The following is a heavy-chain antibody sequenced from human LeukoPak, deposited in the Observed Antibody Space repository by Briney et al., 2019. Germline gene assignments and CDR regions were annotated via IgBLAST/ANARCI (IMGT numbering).Heavy chain of an antibody. D-gene: IGHD5-18*01. CDR1: GYTFTSYY. CDR3: ATVGYSQFFDY. J-gene: IGHJ4*02. CDR2: INPSSGDT. Sequence: ASEKVSCKAFGYTFTSYYIHWVRQAPGQGLEWMGIINPSSGDTIYTQKFQDRVTMTRDTSTSTVYMELSSLRSEDTGVFYCATVGYSQFFDYWGQGTLVTVSS. V-gene: IGHV1-46*01.